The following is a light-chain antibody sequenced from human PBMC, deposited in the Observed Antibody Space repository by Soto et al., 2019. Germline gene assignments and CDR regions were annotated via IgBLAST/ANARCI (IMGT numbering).Light chain of an antibody. CDR2: AAS. CDR1: QSISNH. Sequence: DIQMTQSPSSLSAAVGDRVTISCRASQSISNHLNWYQHKPGKAPKVLIYAASSLQGGVPSRFSGRGSGTDFTLTINSLQPEDFATYYCKQSYSTPFTFGPGTKVDI. CDR3: KQSYSTPFT. J-gene: IGKJ3*01. V-gene: IGKV1-39*01.